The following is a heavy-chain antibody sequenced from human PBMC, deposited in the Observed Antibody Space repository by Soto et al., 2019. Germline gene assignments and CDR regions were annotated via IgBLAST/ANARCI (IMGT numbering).Heavy chain of an antibody. V-gene: IGHV1-3*01. Sequence: SVKVSCKASGYTFISYAIHWVRQAPGQRLEWMGWINAGNGNTKYSQKFQGRVTITRDTSASTAYMELTSLRSEDTAVYYCARELQGLYYFDYWGQGTLVTVSS. CDR1: GYTFISYA. D-gene: IGHD2-15*01. CDR3: ARELQGLYYFDY. CDR2: INAGNGNT. J-gene: IGHJ4*02.